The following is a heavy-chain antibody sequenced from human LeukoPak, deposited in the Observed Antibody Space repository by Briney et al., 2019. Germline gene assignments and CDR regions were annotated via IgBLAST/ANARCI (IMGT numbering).Heavy chain of an antibody. Sequence: SQTLSLTCTVSGGSISSGSYYWSWIRQPAGKGREWIGRIYTSGSTNYNPSLKSRFTISVDTSMNQLSLKLSSVTAADTAVYYCAKVRTGHYFDYWGQGTLVTVSS. D-gene: IGHD1-1*01. V-gene: IGHV4-61*02. CDR1: GGSISSGSYY. CDR2: IYTSGST. CDR3: AKVRTGHYFDY. J-gene: IGHJ4*02.